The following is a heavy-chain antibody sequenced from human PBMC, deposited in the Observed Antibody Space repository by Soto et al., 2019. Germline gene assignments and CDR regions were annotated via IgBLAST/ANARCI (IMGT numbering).Heavy chain of an antibody. Sequence: SETLSLTCAVYGGSFSGYYWTWIRQPPGTGLEWIGEINHSGSTNYNPSLKSRVTISVDTSKNQFSLKLTSVTAADTAVYYCARDKITGSFDYWGQGTLVTVSS. CDR2: INHSGST. J-gene: IGHJ4*02. D-gene: IGHD2-8*02. CDR3: ARDKITGSFDY. V-gene: IGHV4-34*01. CDR1: GGSFSGYY.